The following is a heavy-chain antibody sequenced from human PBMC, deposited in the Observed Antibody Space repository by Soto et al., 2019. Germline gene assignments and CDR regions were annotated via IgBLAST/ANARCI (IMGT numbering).Heavy chain of an antibody. J-gene: IGHJ6*02. CDR2: IDGGGGST. CDR3: AKFKYYDFWSGYYPMYYGMDV. D-gene: IGHD3-3*01. CDR1: GFTFSNYA. Sequence: GGSLRLSCAASGFTFSNYAMTWVRQAPGKGLEWVPTIDGGGGSTYYADSVKGRFTISRDNSKNTLYLQMNSLRAEDTAVYYCAKFKYYDFWSGYYPMYYGMDVWGQGTTVTVSS. V-gene: IGHV3-23*01.